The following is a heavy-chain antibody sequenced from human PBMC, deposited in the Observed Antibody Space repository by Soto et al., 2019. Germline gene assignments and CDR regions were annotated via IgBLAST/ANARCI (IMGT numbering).Heavy chain of an antibody. CDR2: ISSSSSYI. V-gene: IGHV3-21*01. Sequence: EVQLVESGGGLVKPGGSLRLSCAASGFTFSSYSMNWVRQAPGKGLEWVSSISSSSSYIYYADSVKGRFTISRDNAKNSLYLQMNSLRAEDTAVYYCARVPLGYCSGGSCQGVGNYWGQGTLVTVSS. CDR1: GFTFSSYS. CDR3: ARVPLGYCSGGSCQGVGNY. J-gene: IGHJ4*02. D-gene: IGHD2-15*01.